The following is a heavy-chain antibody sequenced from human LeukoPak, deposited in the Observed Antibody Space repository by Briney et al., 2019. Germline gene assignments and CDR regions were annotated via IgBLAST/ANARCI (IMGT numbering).Heavy chain of an antibody. CDR1: GNSVSSNSAT. V-gene: IGHV6-1*01. CDR3: VRGGYYDSSGYSLFDY. J-gene: IGHJ4*02. D-gene: IGHD3-22*01. CDR2: TYYRSRWYN. Sequence: SQTLSLTCVISGNSVSSNSATWNWIRQSPSRGLEWLGRTYYRSRWYNDYAVSVKSRITINPDTSKNQFSLHLNSVTPGDTAVYYCVRGGYYDSSGYSLFDYWGQGTLVTVSS.